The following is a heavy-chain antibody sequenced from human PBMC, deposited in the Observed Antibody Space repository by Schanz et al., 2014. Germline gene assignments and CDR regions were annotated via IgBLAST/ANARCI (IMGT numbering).Heavy chain of an antibody. D-gene: IGHD3-10*01. CDR3: ARDRVSFVRGPLGVD. CDR2: ISGYNGDT. J-gene: IGHJ4*02. CDR1: GYSFTDYA. Sequence: QVQLVPSGVEVKRPGASVRVSCKASGYSFTDYAIHWVRQAPGQGLEWMGWISGYNGDTNYAPKFQDRVTMTTDTATGITSLELRNLKSDDTAVYYCARDRVSFVRGPLGVDWGQGTQXIVSS. V-gene: IGHV1-18*01.